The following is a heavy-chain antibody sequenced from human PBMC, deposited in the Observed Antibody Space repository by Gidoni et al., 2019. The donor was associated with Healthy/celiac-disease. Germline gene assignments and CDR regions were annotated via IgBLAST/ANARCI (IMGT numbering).Heavy chain of an antibody. Sequence: QVQLQESGPGLVQPSEPLSLPCTVSGGSISRYYWSWIRQPAGKGLEWIGRIYTSGSSNYNPSLKSRVTMSVDTSKNQFSLKLSSVTAADTAVYYCARDWDYYDSSGYYWFDPWGQGTLVTVSS. D-gene: IGHD3-22*01. V-gene: IGHV4-4*07. CDR3: ARDWDYYDSSGYYWFDP. CDR1: GGSISRYY. J-gene: IGHJ5*02. CDR2: IYTSGSS.